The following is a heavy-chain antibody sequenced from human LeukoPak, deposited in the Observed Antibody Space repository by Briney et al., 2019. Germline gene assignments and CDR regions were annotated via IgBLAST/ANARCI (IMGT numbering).Heavy chain of an antibody. CDR3: AKVVSIVVVTTGFDY. CDR2: ISYDGSNK. CDR1: GFTFSSYA. D-gene: IGHD3-22*01. V-gene: IGHV3-30-3*01. Sequence: GGSLRLSCAASGFTFSSYAMHWVRQAPGKGLEWVAVISYDGSNKYYADSVKGRFTISRDNSKNTLYLQMNSLRAEDTAVYYCAKVVSIVVVTTGFDYWGQGTLVTVSS. J-gene: IGHJ4*02.